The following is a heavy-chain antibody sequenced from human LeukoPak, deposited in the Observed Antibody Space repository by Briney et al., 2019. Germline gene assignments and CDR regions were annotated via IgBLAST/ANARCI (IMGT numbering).Heavy chain of an antibody. CDR1: GYTFTSYD. D-gene: IGHD6-13*01. CDR3: ARGRRIAAAGTIIDY. Sequence: ASVKVSCKASGYTFTSYDINWVRQATGQGLEWMGWMNPNSGNTGYAQKFQGRVTMTRNTSLSTAYMELSSLRSEDTAVYYCARGRRIAAAGTIIDYWGQGTLVTVSS. V-gene: IGHV1-8*01. CDR2: MNPNSGNT. J-gene: IGHJ4*02.